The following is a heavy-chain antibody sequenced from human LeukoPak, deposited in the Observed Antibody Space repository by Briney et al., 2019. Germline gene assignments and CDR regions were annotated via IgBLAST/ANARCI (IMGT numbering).Heavy chain of an antibody. CDR1: GFTFSSYA. CDR3: AEGYSKPYYYMDV. J-gene: IGHJ6*03. CDR2: ISYDGSNK. Sequence: GGSLRLSCAASGFTFSSYAMHWVRQAPGKGLEWVAVISYDGSNKYYADSVKGRFTISRDNSKNTLYLQMNSLRAEDTAVYYCAEGYSKPYYYMDVWGKGTTVTVSS. V-gene: IGHV3-30*04. D-gene: IGHD4-11*01.